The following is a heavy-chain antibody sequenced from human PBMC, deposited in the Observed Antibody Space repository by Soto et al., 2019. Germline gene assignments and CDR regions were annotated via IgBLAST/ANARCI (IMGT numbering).Heavy chain of an antibody. CDR2: ISAYTGYI. D-gene: IGHD1-26*01. V-gene: IGHV1-18*04. CDR1: GYTFINYP. CDR3: ARPLGGAGDFRLDP. J-gene: IGHJ5*02. Sequence: ASVKVSCKASGYTFINYPIGWVRQAPGHGLEWMGWISAYTGYINCAQNFQGRVTMTTDTSTGTAYMELRSLRSDDTAVYYCARPLGGAGDFRLDPWGQVILVTVSS.